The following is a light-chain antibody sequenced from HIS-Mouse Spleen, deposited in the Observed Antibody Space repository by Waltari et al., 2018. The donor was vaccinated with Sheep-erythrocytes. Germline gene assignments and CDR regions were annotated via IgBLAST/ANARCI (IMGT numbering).Light chain of an antibody. Sequence: QSALTQPPSASGSPGQSVPISCTGTSRDVGGYNYVSWYQQHPGKAPKLMIYEVSKRPSGVPERFSGSNSGNTATLTISGTQAMDEADYYCQAWDSSTVVFGGGTKLTVL. CDR3: QAWDSSTVV. J-gene: IGLJ2*01. CDR2: EVS. CDR1: SRDVGGYNY. V-gene: IGLV2-8*01.